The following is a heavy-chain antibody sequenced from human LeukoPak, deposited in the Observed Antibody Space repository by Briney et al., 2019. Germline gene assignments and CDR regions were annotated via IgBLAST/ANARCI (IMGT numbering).Heavy chain of an antibody. V-gene: IGHV3-21*01. J-gene: IGHJ4*01. Sequence: GGSLRLSCAASGFTFSTYSMNWFRQAPGKGLEWVSSITSGSSYIYYSDSLMGRFTISRDNAKNSLYLQMNSLTDEDTAIYYCAKVHGWGRQLGYYFDYWGHGTLVTVSA. D-gene: IGHD2-15*01. CDR1: GFTFSTYS. CDR3: AKVHGWGRQLGYYFDY. CDR2: ITSGSSYI.